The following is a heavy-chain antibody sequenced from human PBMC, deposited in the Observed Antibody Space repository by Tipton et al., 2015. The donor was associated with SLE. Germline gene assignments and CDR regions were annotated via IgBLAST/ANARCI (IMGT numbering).Heavy chain of an antibody. CDR2: IRFDGSNK. D-gene: IGHD3-22*01. J-gene: IGHJ3*02. V-gene: IGHV3-30*02. CDR3: AKDTLYYYDTSGGAFDI. CDR1: RFNFSTYG. Sequence: SLRLSCAASRFNFSTYGMHWVRQAPGKGLEWVTFIRFDGSNKYYTDSVKGRFTISRDNSKNTLYLQMNSLRVEDTAVYYCAKDTLYYYDTSGGAFDIWGQGTMVTVSS.